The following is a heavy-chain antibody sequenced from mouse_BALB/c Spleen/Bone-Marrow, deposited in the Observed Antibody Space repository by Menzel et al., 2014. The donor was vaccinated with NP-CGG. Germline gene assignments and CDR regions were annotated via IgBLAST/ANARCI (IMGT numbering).Heavy chain of an antibody. CDR1: GLNIKDTY. J-gene: IGHJ2*01. Sequence: EVQLQQSGAELVKPGASVKLSCTASGLNIKDTYMHWVKQRPEQGMEWIGRIDPANVNTKYDPQFQGKATITADTSSNTAYLQLSSLTSEDTAVYDCASYVYGYYFDYWGQGPTRTVSS. V-gene: IGHV14-3*02. CDR2: IDPANVNT. CDR3: ASYVYGYYFDY. D-gene: IGHD1-1*01.